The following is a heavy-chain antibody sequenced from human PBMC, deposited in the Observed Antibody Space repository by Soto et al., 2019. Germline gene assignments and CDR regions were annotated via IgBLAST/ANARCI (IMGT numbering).Heavy chain of an antibody. CDR1: GYTFTGYY. Sequence: GASVKVSCKASGYTFTGYYMHWVRQAPGQGLEWMGWINPNSGGTNYAQKFQGRVTMTRDTPISTAYMELSRLRSDDTAVYYCARDSRAVRYYFDYWGQGTLVTVSS. CDR2: INPNSGGT. J-gene: IGHJ4*02. CDR3: ARDSRAVRYYFDY. V-gene: IGHV1-2*02.